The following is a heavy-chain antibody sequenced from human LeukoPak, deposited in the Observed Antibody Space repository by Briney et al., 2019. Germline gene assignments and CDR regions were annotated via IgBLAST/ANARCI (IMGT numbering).Heavy chain of an antibody. CDR3: ARDSQIGSCSSTSCYLSWFDP. Sequence: ASVKVSCKASVYTFTGYYMHWVRQAPGQGLEWMGWINPNSGGTNYAQKFQGRVTMTRDTSISTAYMELSRLRSDDTAVYYCARDSQIGSCSSTSCYLSWFDPWGQGTLVTVSS. CDR1: VYTFTGYY. J-gene: IGHJ5*02. CDR2: INPNSGGT. V-gene: IGHV1-2*02. D-gene: IGHD2-2*01.